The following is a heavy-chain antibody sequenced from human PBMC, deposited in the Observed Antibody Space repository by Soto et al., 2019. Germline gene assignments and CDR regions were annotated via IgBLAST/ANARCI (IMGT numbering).Heavy chain of an antibody. D-gene: IGHD6-13*01. CDR3: AKGGGTAGYSSSWYGWGYYYYGMDV. Sequence: PGGSLRLSCAASGFTFSSYAMSWVRQAPGKGLEWVSAISGSGGSTYYADSVKGRFTISRDNSKNTLYLQMNSLRAEDTAVYYCAKGGGTAGYSSSWYGWGYYYYGMDVWGQGTTVTVSS. CDR1: GFTFSSYA. J-gene: IGHJ6*02. CDR2: ISGSGGST. V-gene: IGHV3-23*01.